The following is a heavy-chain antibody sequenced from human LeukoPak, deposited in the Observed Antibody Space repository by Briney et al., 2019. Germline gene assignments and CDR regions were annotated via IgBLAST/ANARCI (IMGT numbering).Heavy chain of an antibody. Sequence: GGSLRLSCAASGFTFSSYSMNWVRQAPGKGLEWVSSISSSRSYIYYADSVKGRFTISRDNAKNSLYLQMNSLRAEDTAVYYCARGGTYYYDSSGYYYLGYWGQGTLVTVSS. J-gene: IGHJ4*02. V-gene: IGHV3-21*01. D-gene: IGHD3-22*01. CDR3: ARGGTYYYDSSGYYYLGY. CDR1: GFTFSSYS. CDR2: ISSSRSYI.